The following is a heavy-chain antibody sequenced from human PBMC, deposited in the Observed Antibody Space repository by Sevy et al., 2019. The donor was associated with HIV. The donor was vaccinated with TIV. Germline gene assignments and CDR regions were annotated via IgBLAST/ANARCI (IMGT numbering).Heavy chain of an antibody. CDR3: ARSSSPYFDY. CDR1: GFTFSDYY. CDR2: ISSSGHTM. V-gene: IGHV3-11*01. J-gene: IGHJ4*02. Sequence: GGSLRLSCATSGFTFSDYYMTWIRQAPGKGLEWVSSISSSGHTMYYVDSVEGRFTISRDNAKNSLFLQMDSLRAEDTAVYHCARSSSPYFDYWGQGALVTVSS.